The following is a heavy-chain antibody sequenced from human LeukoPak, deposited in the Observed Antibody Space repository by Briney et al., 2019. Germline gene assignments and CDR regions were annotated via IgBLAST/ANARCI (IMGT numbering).Heavy chain of an antibody. CDR1: GYTFTGYN. Sequence: GASVKVSCKASGYTFTGYNMHWVRQAPGQGLEWMGWINPNSGGTNYAQKFQGWVTMTRDTSISTAYMELSRLRSDDTAVYYCATGYCSGGSCYGDAFDIWGQGTMVTVFS. D-gene: IGHD2-15*01. CDR3: ATGYCSGGSCYGDAFDI. CDR2: INPNSGGT. V-gene: IGHV1-2*04. J-gene: IGHJ3*02.